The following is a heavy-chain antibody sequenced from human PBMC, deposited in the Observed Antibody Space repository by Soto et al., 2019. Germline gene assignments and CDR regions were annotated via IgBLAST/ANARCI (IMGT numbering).Heavy chain of an antibody. J-gene: IGHJ4*02. CDR2: INNNGGST. Sequence: PGGSLRLSCSASGVTFSTYTMHWVRQAPGKGLEYVSDINNNGGSTYYADSVKDRFTVSRDNSKNTLYLQMSSLRAEDTAVYYCVYYVRPSGPRYYFHYWGQGTLVTVP. D-gene: IGHD3-16*01. CDR1: GVTFSTYT. V-gene: IGHV3-64D*06. CDR3: VYYVRPSGPRYYFHY.